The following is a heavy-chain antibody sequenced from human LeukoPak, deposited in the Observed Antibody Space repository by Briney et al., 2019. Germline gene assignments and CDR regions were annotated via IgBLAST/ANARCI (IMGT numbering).Heavy chain of an antibody. J-gene: IGHJ5*02. CDR2: IFYSGST. Sequence: SQTLSLTCTVSGRSKSSGCYYWSWTRQHPGKGLEGIGYIFYSGSTHYNPSLKSRVTISVDTSKNQFSLKLSSVTAADTAVYYCARDLLGVRGLPWFDPWGQGTLVTVSS. V-gene: IGHV4-31*03. CDR3: ARDLLGVRGLPWFDP. D-gene: IGHD3-10*01. CDR1: GRSKSSGCYY.